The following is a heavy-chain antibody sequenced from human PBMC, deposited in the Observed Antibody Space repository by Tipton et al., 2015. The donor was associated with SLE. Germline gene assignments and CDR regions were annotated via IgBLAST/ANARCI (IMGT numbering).Heavy chain of an antibody. D-gene: IGHD2-15*01. V-gene: IGHV4-34*01. CDR2: INHSGST. CDR1: GGSISSHY. CDR3: ARSGSGGSLDY. Sequence: TLSLTCTVSGGSISSHYWSWIRQPPGKGLEWIGEINHSGSTNYNPSLKSRVTISVDTSKNQFSLKLSSVTAADTAVYYCARSGSGGSLDYWGQGTLVTVSS. J-gene: IGHJ4*02.